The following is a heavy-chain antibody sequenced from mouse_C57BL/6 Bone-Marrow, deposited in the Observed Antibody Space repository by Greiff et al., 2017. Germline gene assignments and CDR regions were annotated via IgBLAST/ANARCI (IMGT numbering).Heavy chain of an antibody. CDR2: IDPANGNT. D-gene: IGHD1-1*01. Sequence: VQLQQSVAELLRPGASVKLSCTASGFNLTNTHMPWVKQRPEQGLEWIGRIDPANGNTKYAPRFQGKATITADTSSNTAYLQLSSLTSEDTAIYYCARTFTVVATCDYWGQGTTLTVSS. V-gene: IGHV14-3*01. CDR1: GFNLTNTH. J-gene: IGHJ2*01. CDR3: ARTFTVVATCDY.